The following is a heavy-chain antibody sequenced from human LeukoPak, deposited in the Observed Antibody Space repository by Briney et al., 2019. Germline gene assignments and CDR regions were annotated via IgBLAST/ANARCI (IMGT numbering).Heavy chain of an antibody. CDR2: ISGSGGST. V-gene: IGHV3-23*01. J-gene: IGHJ4*02. Sequence: GGSLRLSCAASGFTFSSYAMSWVRQAPGKGQEWVSAISGSGGSTYYADSVKGRFTISRDNSKNTLYLQMNSLRAEDTAVYYCAKIPSRYCSSTSCYADYWGQGTLVTVSS. D-gene: IGHD2-2*01. CDR1: GFTFSSYA. CDR3: AKIPSRYCSSTSCYADY.